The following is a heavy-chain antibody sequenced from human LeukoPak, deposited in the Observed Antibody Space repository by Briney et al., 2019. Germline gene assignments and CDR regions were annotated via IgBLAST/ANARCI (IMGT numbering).Heavy chain of an antibody. V-gene: IGHV5-51*01. D-gene: IGHD2-15*01. Sequence: GESLKISCKGSGYSFTSYWIGWVRQMPGKGLEWMGIIYPGDSDTRYSPSFQGQVTISADKSISTAYLQWSSLKASDTAMDYCARQGYCSGGSCYHPDYWGQGTLVTVSS. CDR1: GYSFTSYW. CDR2: IYPGDSDT. CDR3: ARQGYCSGGSCYHPDY. J-gene: IGHJ4*02.